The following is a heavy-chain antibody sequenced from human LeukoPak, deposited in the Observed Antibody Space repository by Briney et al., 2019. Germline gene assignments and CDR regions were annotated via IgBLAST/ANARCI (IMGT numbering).Heavy chain of an antibody. CDR1: GASISSSNYY. Sequence: SETLSLTCTVSGASISSSNYYWGWIRQPPGKGLEWIGRIYTSGSTNYNPSLKSRVTISGDTSKNQFSLRLSSVTAADTAVYYCARASYSYDINGWVPFDYWGQGTLVTVSS. CDR3: ARASYSYDINGWVPFDY. D-gene: IGHD3-22*01. J-gene: IGHJ4*02. V-gene: IGHV4-39*07. CDR2: IYTSGST.